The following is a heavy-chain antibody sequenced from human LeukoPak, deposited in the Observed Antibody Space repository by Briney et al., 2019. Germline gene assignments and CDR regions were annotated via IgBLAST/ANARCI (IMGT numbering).Heavy chain of an antibody. CDR3: ARALGAFDI. Sequence: SETLSLTCGVSGGSFSFYYWSWIRQPPGKGLEWIGEISQSGSTNYNPSLKSRVDISLDTSENQFSLKLSSVTAADTAVYYCARALGAFDIWGQGTMVTVSS. V-gene: IGHV4-34*01. J-gene: IGHJ3*02. CDR2: ISQSGST. CDR1: GGSFSFYY.